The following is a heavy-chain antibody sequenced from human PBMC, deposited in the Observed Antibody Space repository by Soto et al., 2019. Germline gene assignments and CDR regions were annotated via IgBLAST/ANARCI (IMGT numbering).Heavy chain of an antibody. CDR3: TTGGGWNSNHYYYYMDV. V-gene: IGHV3-15*01. J-gene: IGHJ6*03. CDR2: IKSKTDGGTT. D-gene: IGHD1-7*01. Sequence: PGGSLRLSCAASGFTFSNAWMSWVRQAPGKGLEWVGRIKSKTDGGTTDYAAPVKGRFTISRDDSKNTLYLQMNSLKTEDTAVYYCTTGGGWNSNHYYYYMDVWGKGTTVTVSS. CDR1: GFTFSNAW.